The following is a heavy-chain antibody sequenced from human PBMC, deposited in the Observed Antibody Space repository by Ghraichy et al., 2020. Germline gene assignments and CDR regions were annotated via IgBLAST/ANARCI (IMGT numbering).Heavy chain of an antibody. J-gene: IGHJ4*02. CDR2: ISGSDGAT. CDR1: GFTFSSYG. D-gene: IGHD1-1*01. V-gene: IGHV3-23*01. CDR3: VKDSPIATR. Sequence: GGSLRLSCAASGFTFSSYGMSWVRQTPGKGLEWVSSISGSDGATYYADSVKGRFTISRDNSKNTLYLQMNSLRAEDTAVYYCVKDSPIATRWGQGTLVTVSS.